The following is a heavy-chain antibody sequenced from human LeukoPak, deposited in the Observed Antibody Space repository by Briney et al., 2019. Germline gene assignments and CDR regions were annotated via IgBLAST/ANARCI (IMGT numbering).Heavy chain of an antibody. CDR1: GGSICSYY. D-gene: IGHD3-9*01. Sequence: PSETLSLTCIDSGGSICSYYWSWIWQPAGKGLEWIGRIYTSGSTNYNPSLKSRVTMSVDTSKNQFSLKLSSVTAADTAVYYCERYSADFDCLSCFDLWGQGTLVTVSS. CDR3: ERYSADFDCLSCFDL. J-gene: IGHJ5*02. V-gene: IGHV4-4*07. CDR2: IYTSGST.